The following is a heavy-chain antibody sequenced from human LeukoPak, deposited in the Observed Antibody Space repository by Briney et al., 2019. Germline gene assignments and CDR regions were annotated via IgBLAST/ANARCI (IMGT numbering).Heavy chain of an antibody. CDR3: ANLPYNWNTHFDDY. J-gene: IGHJ4*01. Sequence: PGGSLRLSCAASEFTFSYYGMHWVRQAPGKGLEWVAYIASDGNFIDYVDSVKGRFTVSRDNSKNTLYLQMDSLRTEDTGVYYWANLPYNWNTHFDDYWGHGTLVTVSS. CDR1: EFTFSYYG. D-gene: IGHD1-1*01. V-gene: IGHV3-30*02. CDR2: IASDGNFI.